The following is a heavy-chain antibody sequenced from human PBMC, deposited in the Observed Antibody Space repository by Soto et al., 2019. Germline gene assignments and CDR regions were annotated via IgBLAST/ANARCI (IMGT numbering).Heavy chain of an antibody. CDR2: INAGNGNT. CDR3: ARDPPSYDFWSGYSYGMDV. V-gene: IGHV1-3*01. D-gene: IGHD3-3*01. Sequence: VELCCTASGDSITSYALHWVRQDHGQRLEWMGWINAGNGNTKYSQKFQGRVTITRDTSASTAYMELSSLRSEDTAVYYCARDPPSYDFWSGYSYGMDVWGQGTTVTVSS. CDR1: GDSITSYA. J-gene: IGHJ6*02.